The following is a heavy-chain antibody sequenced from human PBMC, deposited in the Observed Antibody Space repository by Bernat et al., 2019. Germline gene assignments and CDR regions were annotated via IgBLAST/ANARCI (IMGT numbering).Heavy chain of an antibody. CDR3: AKVLTGLRWSTPFDY. D-gene: IGHD4-23*01. CDR1: GFIFSNYG. CDR2: ISYDGSNK. V-gene: IGHV3-30*18. Sequence: QVQLAESGGGVVQPGRSLRLSCAASGFIFSNYGMHWVCQAPGKGLEWVAVISYDGSNKYYADSVKGRFTISRDDSKNTLYLQMNSLRAEDTAVYYCAKVLTGLRWSTPFDYWGQGTLVTVSS. J-gene: IGHJ4*02.